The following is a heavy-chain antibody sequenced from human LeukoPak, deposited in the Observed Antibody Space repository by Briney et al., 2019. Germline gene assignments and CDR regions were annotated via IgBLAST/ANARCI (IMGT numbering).Heavy chain of an antibody. J-gene: IGHJ4*02. CDR3: VSFYEAY. V-gene: IGHV3-74*01. CDR1: GNYW. CDR2: INSNGSWT. D-gene: IGHD2/OR15-2a*01. Sequence: GGSLRLSCAASGNYWMHWVRQAPGKGLVWVSHINSNGSWTSHADSVKGRFTISKDNAKNTVYLQMNNLRAEDTAVYYCVSFYEAYWGRGTLVTVSS.